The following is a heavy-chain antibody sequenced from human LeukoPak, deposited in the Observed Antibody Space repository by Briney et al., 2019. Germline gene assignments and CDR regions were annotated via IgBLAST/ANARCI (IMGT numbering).Heavy chain of an antibody. CDR3: AREDRDSSSLDY. Sequence: GGSLRLSCAASGFTFSSYWMHWVRQAPGKGLVWVSRINSDGSSTTYADSVKGRFTISRDNAKNTLYLQMNSLRAEDTAVHYCAREDRDSSSLDYWGQGTLVTVSS. CDR2: INSDGSST. V-gene: IGHV3-74*01. J-gene: IGHJ4*02. D-gene: IGHD6-6*01. CDR1: GFTFSSYW.